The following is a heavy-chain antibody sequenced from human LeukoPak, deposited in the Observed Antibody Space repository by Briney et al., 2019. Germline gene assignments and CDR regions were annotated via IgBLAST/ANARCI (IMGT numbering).Heavy chain of an antibody. Sequence: SETLSLTCTVSGYSISSGYYWGWIRQPPGKGLEWIGSIYHSGSTYYNPSLKSRVTISVDTSENQFSLKLSSVTAADTAVFYCARAQPHYDSSGYLDYWGQGTLVTVSS. CDR2: IYHSGST. J-gene: IGHJ4*02. CDR1: GYSISSGYY. D-gene: IGHD3-22*01. CDR3: ARAQPHYDSSGYLDY. V-gene: IGHV4-38-2*02.